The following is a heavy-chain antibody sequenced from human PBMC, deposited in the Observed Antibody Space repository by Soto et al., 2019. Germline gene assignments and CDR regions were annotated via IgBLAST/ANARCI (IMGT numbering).Heavy chain of an antibody. CDR1: RFTFSRYW. V-gene: IGHV3-74*03. D-gene: IGHD4-17*01. CDR3: ARGIDGATVHVP. J-gene: IGHJ5*02. CDR2: INGDGTIT. Sequence: EVQLVESGGGLVQPGGSLRLSCAASRFTFSRYWMNWVCQVPGKGLVWVSRINGDGTITTYADTVKGRFTISRDNAKNTLYLQMNTLSAEDTAVYYCARGIDGATVHVPWGQGTLVTVSS.